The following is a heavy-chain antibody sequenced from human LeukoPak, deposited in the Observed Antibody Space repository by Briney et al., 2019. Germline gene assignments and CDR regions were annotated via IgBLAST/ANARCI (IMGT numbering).Heavy chain of an antibody. J-gene: IGHJ4*02. CDR1: GFTFDDYG. D-gene: IGHD6-19*01. CDR3: ARGPRYSSGRYYFDY. Sequence: PGGSLRLSCAASGFTFDDYGMSWVRQAPGKGLEWVSGINWNGGSTGYADSVRGRFTISRDNAKNSLYLQMNSLRAEDTALYYCARGPRYSSGRYYFDYWGQGTLVTVSS. V-gene: IGHV3-20*04. CDR2: INWNGGST.